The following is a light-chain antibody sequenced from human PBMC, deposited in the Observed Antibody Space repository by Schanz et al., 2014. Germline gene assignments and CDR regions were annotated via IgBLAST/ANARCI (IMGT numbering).Light chain of an antibody. CDR2: DVS. V-gene: IGLV2-11*01. CDR3: SSYTSSSTLGV. CDR1: SSDAGGFTY. J-gene: IGLJ2*01. Sequence: QSALTQPRSVSGTPGQSVTISCTGVSSDAGGFTYVSWYQQLPGKAPKLMIYDVSKRPSGVPARFSGSMSGNTASLTISVLQAEDEADYYCSSYTSSSTLGVFGGGTKLTVL.